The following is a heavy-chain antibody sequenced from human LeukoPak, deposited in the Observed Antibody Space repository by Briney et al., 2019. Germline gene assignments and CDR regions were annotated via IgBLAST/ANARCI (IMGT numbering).Heavy chain of an antibody. J-gene: IGHJ4*02. D-gene: IGHD6-13*01. CDR1: GFTFSSYS. CDR2: ISSSSTYI. Sequence: RSGGSLRLSCAASGFTFSSYSMNWVRQAPGKGLEWVSSISSSSTYIYYADSVKGRFTVSRDNAKNSLYLQMNSLRAEDTAVYFCASQYTSSRIFDGWGQGTLVTVSS. V-gene: IGHV3-21*01. CDR3: ASQYTSSRIFDG.